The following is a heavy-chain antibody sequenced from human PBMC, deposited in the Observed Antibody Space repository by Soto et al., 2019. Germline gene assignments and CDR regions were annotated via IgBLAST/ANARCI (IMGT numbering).Heavy chain of an antibody. V-gene: IGHV3-7*01. D-gene: IGHD6-19*01. CDR3: ASVRSGWEHTDAFDI. Sequence: PGGSLRLSCAASGFTFSSYWMSWVRQAPGKGLEWVANIKQDGSEKYYVDSVKGRFTISRDNAKNSLYLQMNSLRAEDTAVYYCASVRSGWEHTDAFDIWGQGTMVTVSS. CDR1: GFTFSSYW. CDR2: IKQDGSEK. J-gene: IGHJ3*02.